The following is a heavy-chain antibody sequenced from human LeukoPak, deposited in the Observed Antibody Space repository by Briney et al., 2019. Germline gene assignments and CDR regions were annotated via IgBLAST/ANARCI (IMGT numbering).Heavy chain of an antibody. Sequence: PGGSLRLSCAASGFTFGSYWMSWVRQAPGKGLEWVANIKQDGSEKYYVDSVKGRFTISRDNAENSLSLQMNSLRAEDTAVYYCASAGGDSRSPLPFYYRGQGTLVTVSS. CDR2: IKQDGSEK. D-gene: IGHD6-6*01. CDR1: GFTFGSYW. J-gene: IGHJ4*02. CDR3: ASAGGDSRSPLPFYY. V-gene: IGHV3-7*03.